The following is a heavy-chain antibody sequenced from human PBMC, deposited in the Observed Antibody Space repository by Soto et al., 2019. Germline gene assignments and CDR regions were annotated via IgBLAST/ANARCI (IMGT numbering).Heavy chain of an antibody. D-gene: IGHD2-21*01. V-gene: IGHV2-5*02. Sequence: QITLKESGPTLVKPTQPLTLTCTFSGFSLSTSGVGVGWSRQPPAKAVEWLALIYWDDDKQYSPSLKSRLTITNDNSKNHVVLTMTNIDPVDTPTYYGEHRRDGQSAFEIVGQGIKVVVSS. CDR3: EHRRDGQSAFEI. CDR1: GFSLSTSGVG. J-gene: IGHJ3*02. CDR2: IYWDDDK.